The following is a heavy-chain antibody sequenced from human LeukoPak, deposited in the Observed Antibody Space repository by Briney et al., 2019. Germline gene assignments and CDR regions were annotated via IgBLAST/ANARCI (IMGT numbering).Heavy chain of an antibody. V-gene: IGHV4-59*11. CDR1: GDSITSHY. Sequence: SETLSLTCAVSGDSITSHYWSWIRQPPGKGLEWIGYLHYRGNTNHNSSLKSRMTISLDTSRNQFSLRLSSVTAADTAIYFCARESSTSQTNLFDSWGQGTLVTVSS. J-gene: IGHJ4*02. CDR2: LHYRGNT. D-gene: IGHD6-6*01. CDR3: ARESSTSQTNLFDS.